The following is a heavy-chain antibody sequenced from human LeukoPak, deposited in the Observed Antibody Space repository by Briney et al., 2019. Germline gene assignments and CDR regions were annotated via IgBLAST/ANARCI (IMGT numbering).Heavy chain of an antibody. CDR2: ISGSGGST. J-gene: IGHJ6*02. CDR1: GFTFSSYA. Sequence: PGGSLRLSCAASGFTFSSYAISWVRQAPGKGLEWVSAISGSGGSTYYADSAKGRFTISRDNSKNALYLQMNTLRAEDTAVYYCAKDLYSSGGSCYVGSKGYYGMDVWGQGTTVTVSS. D-gene: IGHD2-15*01. CDR3: AKDLYSSGGSCYVGSKGYYGMDV. V-gene: IGHV3-23*01.